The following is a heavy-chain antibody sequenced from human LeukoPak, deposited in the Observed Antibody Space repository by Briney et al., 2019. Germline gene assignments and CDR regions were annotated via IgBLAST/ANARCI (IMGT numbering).Heavy chain of an antibody. CDR2: TYYASRWYN. Sequence: SQTLSLTCAISGDIVSTNTAAWNWFRQSPSRGLEWLGRTYYASRWYNDYAVSVRSRITINPYTSKNQFSLQLNSVTPEDTAVYYCARAAVITLTYSYYGMDVWGQGTAVTVSS. CDR1: GDIVSTNTAA. J-gene: IGHJ6*02. D-gene: IGHD4-23*01. CDR3: ARAAVITLTYSYYGMDV. V-gene: IGHV6-1*01.